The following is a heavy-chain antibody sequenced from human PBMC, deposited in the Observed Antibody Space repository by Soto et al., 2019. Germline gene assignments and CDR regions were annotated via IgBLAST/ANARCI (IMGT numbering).Heavy chain of an antibody. CDR3: ARSRGIVGATIPSYFDH. V-gene: IGHV3-30-3*01. J-gene: IGHJ4*02. D-gene: IGHD1-26*01. Sequence: GGSLRLSCTSSLFTFSSYAMHLVLQSPCKLLELVAVISYDGSNKYYADSVKGRFTISRDNSKNTLYLQMNSLRAEDTAVYYCARSRGIVGATIPSYFDHWGQGTLVTVSS. CDR1: LFTFSSYA. CDR2: ISYDGSNK.